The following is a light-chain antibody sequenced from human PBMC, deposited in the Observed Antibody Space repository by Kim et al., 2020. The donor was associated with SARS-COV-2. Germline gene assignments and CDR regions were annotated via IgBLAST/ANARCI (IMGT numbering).Light chain of an antibody. V-gene: IGLV2-14*03. Sequence: QSALTQPASVSGSPGQSITISCTGTSSDVGAHNYVSWYQHHPGKAPKLMIYDVTRRPSGISNRFSGSKSGNTASLTISGLQAEDEADYYCSSYTGSVVFGGGTKVTVL. CDR1: SSDVGAHNY. CDR3: SSYTGSVV. CDR2: DVT. J-gene: IGLJ2*01.